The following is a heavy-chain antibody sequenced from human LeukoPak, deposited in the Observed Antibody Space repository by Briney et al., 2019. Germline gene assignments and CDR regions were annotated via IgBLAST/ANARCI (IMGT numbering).Heavy chain of an antibody. Sequence: GGSLRLSCAASGFTFSIYAMTWVRQAPGKGLEWVSTISGSADSTYYADSIKGRFTISRDNSKNTLYLQMNSLRAEDTAVYYCAKVGNFGDYVTYFDDWGQGTLVTVSS. V-gene: IGHV3-23*01. CDR1: GFTFSIYA. CDR2: ISGSADST. J-gene: IGHJ4*02. D-gene: IGHD4-17*01. CDR3: AKVGNFGDYVTYFDD.